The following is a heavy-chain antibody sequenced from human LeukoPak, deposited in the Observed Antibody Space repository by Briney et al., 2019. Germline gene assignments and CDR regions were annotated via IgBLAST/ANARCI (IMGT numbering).Heavy chain of an antibody. D-gene: IGHD6-19*01. CDR1: GFTFDDYG. CDR3: ARDLRGIAVASWGAVFDY. CDR2: LNWNGGST. V-gene: IGHV3-20*04. J-gene: IGHJ4*02. Sequence: PGGSLRLSCAASGFTFDDYGMSWVRQAPGKGLEWVSGLNWNGGSTGYADSVKGRFTISRDNAKNSLYLQMNSLRAEDTALYYCARDLRGIAVASWGAVFDYWGQGTLVTVSS.